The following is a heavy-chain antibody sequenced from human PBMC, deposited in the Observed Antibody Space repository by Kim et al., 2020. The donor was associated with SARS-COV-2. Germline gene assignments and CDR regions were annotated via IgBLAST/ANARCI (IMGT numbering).Heavy chain of an antibody. CDR1: GFPFSTNA. CDR2: IGPSGTST. CDR3: AKDRGGYCGADCNYFDF. V-gene: IGHV3-23*01. J-gene: IGHJ4*02. Sequence: GGSLRLSCAASGFPFSTNAMSWVRQAPGTGLEWVSSIGPSGTSTYYADSVKGRFTISRDNSRNTLYLQINSLRAEDTAAYYCAKDRGGYCGADCNYFDFWGQGTLVTVSS. D-gene: IGHD2-21*02.